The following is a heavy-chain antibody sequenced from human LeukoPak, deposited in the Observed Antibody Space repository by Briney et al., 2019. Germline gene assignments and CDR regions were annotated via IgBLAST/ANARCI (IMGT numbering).Heavy chain of an antibody. D-gene: IGHD1-26*01. CDR2: MNPNSGNT. CDR1: GYTFTSYD. V-gene: IGHV1-8*03. CDR3: AADSGDDYYYAMDV. J-gene: IGHJ6*02. Sequence: ASVKVSCKASGYTFTSYDINWVRQATGQGLEWMGWMNPNSGNTGYAQKFQGRVTITADTHTSAAYMELSSLTSEDTAVHYCAADSGDDYYYAMDVWGQGTTVTVSS.